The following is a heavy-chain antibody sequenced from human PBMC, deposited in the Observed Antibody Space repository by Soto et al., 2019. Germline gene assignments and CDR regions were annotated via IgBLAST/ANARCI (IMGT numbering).Heavy chain of an antibody. CDR1: GFQFKWYW. V-gene: IGHV3-74*01. CDR3: TRGPRPISTGTGDY. J-gene: IGHJ4*02. D-gene: IGHD3-10*01. CDR2: IYNDGTYS. Sequence: VSVLLSCAAFGFQFKWYWMHWVRQSPGKGVVWISRIYNDGTYSDYADSVRGRFTISRDNVNDTLYLQMNNLRAEDSGLYYCTRGPRPISTGTGDYWGQGTQVTVSS.